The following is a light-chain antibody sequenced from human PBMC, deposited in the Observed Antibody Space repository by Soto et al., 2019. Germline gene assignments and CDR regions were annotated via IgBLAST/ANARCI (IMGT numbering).Light chain of an antibody. CDR2: SAS. Sequence: IQMTQSPSTLSASVGDRVTITCRASQDISNRLGWFPQRPGKAPKRLIYSASGLETGVPSRFSGTGAGTECTLPISSLQPEDVETDDCPQHASYPRDFGQGTKVDIK. CDR3: PQHASYPRD. J-gene: IGKJ1*01. CDR1: QDISNR. V-gene: IGKV1-17*01.